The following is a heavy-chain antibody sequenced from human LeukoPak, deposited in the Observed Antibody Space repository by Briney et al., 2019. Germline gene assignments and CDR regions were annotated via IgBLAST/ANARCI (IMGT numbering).Heavy chain of an antibody. Sequence: PGGSLRLSCVASGFTFTSYWMHWVRQAPGKGLVWVSRINSDGSSTNYADSVKGRFTISRDNSKNTLYLQMGSLRAEDMAVYYCARGSSGYFDYWGQGTLVTVSS. CDR2: INSDGSST. V-gene: IGHV3-74*01. J-gene: IGHJ4*02. D-gene: IGHD6-19*01. CDR1: GFTFTSYW. CDR3: ARGSSGYFDY.